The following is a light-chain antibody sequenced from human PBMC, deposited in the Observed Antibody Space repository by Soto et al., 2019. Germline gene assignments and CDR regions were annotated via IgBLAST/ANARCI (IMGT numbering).Light chain of an antibody. J-gene: IGKJ2*01. V-gene: IGKV1-8*01. CDR3: QQNLSYPYT. CDR2: AAS. Sequence: AIRMTQSPSSISASTGDRVTITCRASQGISSFLAWYQQKPGKAPKLLIYAASTLQRGAPSRFSGSGSGTDFTTIISRLQSEDFATYFCQQNLSYPYTFGQGTKLEI. CDR1: QGISSF.